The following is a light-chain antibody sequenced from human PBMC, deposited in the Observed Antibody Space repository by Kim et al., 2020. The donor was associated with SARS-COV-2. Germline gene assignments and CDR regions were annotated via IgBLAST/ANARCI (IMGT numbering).Light chain of an antibody. Sequence: EIVLTQSPGTLSLSPGERATLSCRASQSVSSNYLAWYQQKPGQAPRLLIHGISTRATGFPDRFSGRGSGTDFTLTIGRLEPEDFAVYYCQQYGASPITFSGGTKVDIK. CDR3: QQYGASPIT. V-gene: IGKV3-20*01. J-gene: IGKJ4*01. CDR2: GIS. CDR1: QSVSSNY.